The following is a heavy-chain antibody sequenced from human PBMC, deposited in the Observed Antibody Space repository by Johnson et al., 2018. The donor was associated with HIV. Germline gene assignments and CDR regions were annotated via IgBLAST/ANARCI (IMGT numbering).Heavy chain of an antibody. CDR1: GFTVSSNY. D-gene: IGHD6-13*01. CDR2: IYSGGST. Sequence: VQLVESGGGLVQPGGSLRLPCAASGFTVSSNYMSWVRQAPGKGLEWVSVIYSGGSTYYADSVKGRFTISRDNSKNTLYLQMTRLRAEDKDVYYCASCRRGQQLVPLAFDIWGQGTMVTVSS. J-gene: IGHJ3*02. V-gene: IGHV3-66*02. CDR3: ASCRRGQQLVPLAFDI.